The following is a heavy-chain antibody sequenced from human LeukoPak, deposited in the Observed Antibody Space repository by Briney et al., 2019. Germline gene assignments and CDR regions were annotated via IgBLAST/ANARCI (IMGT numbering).Heavy chain of an antibody. V-gene: IGHV4-34*01. J-gene: IGHJ6*02. D-gene: IGHD2-2*01. Sequence: SETLSLTCAVNGGSLSGYYWSWIRQPPGKGLEWIGEINHSGSTNYNPSLKSRVTISVDTSKNQSSLKLSSVTAADTAVYYCARGRDDCSSTSCYYYYGLDVWGQGTTVTVSS. CDR1: GGSLSGYY. CDR2: INHSGST. CDR3: ARGRDDCSSTSCYYYYGLDV.